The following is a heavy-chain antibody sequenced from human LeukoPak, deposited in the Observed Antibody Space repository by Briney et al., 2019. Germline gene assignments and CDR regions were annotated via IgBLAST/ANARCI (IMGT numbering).Heavy chain of an antibody. V-gene: IGHV1-24*01. D-gene: IGHD5-18*01. Sequence: ASVKVSCKVSGYTPTELSMHWVRQAPGKGLEWMGGFDPEDGETIYAQKFQGRVTMTEDTSTDTAYMELSSLRSEDTAVYYCATGISIQLWSTLGYWGQGTLVTVSS. J-gene: IGHJ4*02. CDR2: FDPEDGET. CDR3: ATGISIQLWSTLGY. CDR1: GYTPTELS.